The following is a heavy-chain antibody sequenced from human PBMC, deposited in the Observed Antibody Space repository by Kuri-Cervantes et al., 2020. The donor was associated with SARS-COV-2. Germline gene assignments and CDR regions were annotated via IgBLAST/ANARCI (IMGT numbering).Heavy chain of an antibody. Sequence: SETLSLTCTVSGGSISSQSYYWGWIRQPPGKGLEWIGSVYYSGTTYYNPSLKSRVTISLDTSKNQFSLKLSSVTAADTAVYYCARVGDRTSTKFDYWGQGTLVTVSS. J-gene: IGHJ4*02. CDR1: GGSISSQSYY. V-gene: IGHV4-39*07. D-gene: IGHD4-17*01. CDR3: ARVGDRTSTKFDY. CDR2: VYYSGTT.